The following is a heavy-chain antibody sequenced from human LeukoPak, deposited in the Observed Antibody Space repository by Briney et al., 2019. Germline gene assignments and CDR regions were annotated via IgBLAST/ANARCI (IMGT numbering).Heavy chain of an antibody. CDR1: GYSFTSYW. V-gene: IGHV5-51*01. D-gene: IGHD2-15*01. J-gene: IGHJ4*02. CDR3: ARRYCSGGSCYSGFDY. Sequence: GESLKISCKGSGYSFTSYWIGWVRQLPGKGLEWMGIIYPGDSDTRYSPSFQGQVTISADKSISTAYLQWSSLKGSDTAMYYCARRYCSGGSCYSGFDYWGQGTLVTVSS. CDR2: IYPGDSDT.